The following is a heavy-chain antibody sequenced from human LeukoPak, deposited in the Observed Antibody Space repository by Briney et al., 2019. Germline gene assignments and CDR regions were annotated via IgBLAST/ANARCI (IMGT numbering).Heavy chain of an antibody. CDR1: GGSINNYY. Sequence: SETLSLTCTVSGGSINNYYWSWIRLPPGKGLEWIGYAHYSGSTNYNPSLKSRVTISVDTSKNQFSLTLSSLTAADTAVYYCARVTYSGYGPFDSWGQGTLVTVSS. V-gene: IGHV4-59*12. CDR3: ARVTYSGYGPFDS. J-gene: IGHJ4*02. CDR2: AHYSGST. D-gene: IGHD5-12*01.